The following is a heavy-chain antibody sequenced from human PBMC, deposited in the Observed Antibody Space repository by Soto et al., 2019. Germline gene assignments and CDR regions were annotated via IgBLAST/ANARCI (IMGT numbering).Heavy chain of an antibody. V-gene: IGHV3-30-3*01. CDR2: ISYDGSNK. CDR1: GFTFSSYA. D-gene: IGHD2-8*02. Sequence: GGSLRLSCAASGFTFSSYAMHWVRQAPGKGLEWVAVISYDGSNKYYADSVKGRFTISRDNSKNTLYLQMNSLRAEDTAVYYCERGTVLTLEAGYFDYWGQGTLVTVSS. CDR3: ERGTVLTLEAGYFDY. J-gene: IGHJ4*02.